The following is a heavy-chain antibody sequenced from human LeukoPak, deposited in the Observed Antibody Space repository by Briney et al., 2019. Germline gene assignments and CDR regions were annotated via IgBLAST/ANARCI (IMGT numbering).Heavy chain of an antibody. CDR1: GFTFSNYG. J-gene: IGHJ4*02. CDR2: ISYDGSTE. Sequence: PGRSLRLSCAASGFTFSNYGMRWVRQAPGKGLEWVAVISYDGSTEEYVDSVKGRFTISRDNSKNTLYLQMNSLRAEDTAVYYCAKAINPSGSYYFDYWGQGTLVTVSS. V-gene: IGHV3-30*18. D-gene: IGHD1-26*01. CDR3: AKAINPSGSYYFDY.